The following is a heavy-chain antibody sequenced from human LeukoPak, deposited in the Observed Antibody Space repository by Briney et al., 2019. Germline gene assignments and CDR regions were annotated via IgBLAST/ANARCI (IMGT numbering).Heavy chain of an antibody. V-gene: IGHV1-18*01. Sequence: ASAKVSCKASGYTFTSYGISWVRQAPGQGLEWMGWISAYNGNTNYAQELQGRVTMTTDTSTSTAYMELSSLRSEDTAVYYCARGGSNRIDILTGYATDYWGQGTLVTVSS. D-gene: IGHD3-9*01. CDR2: ISAYNGNT. J-gene: IGHJ4*02. CDR1: GYTFTSYG. CDR3: ARGGSNRIDILTGYATDY.